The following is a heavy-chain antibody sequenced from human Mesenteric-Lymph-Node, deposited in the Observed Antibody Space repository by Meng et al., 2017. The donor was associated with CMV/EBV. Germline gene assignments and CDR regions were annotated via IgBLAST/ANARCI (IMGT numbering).Heavy chain of an antibody. Sequence: SGFTFSDYYMSWIRQAPGKGLEWVSYISSSGSTIYYADSVKGRFTISRDNAKNSLYLQMNSLRAEDTAVYYCARAEYSSPLEHFQHWGQGTLVTVSS. V-gene: IGHV3-11*04. CDR3: ARAEYSSPLEHFQH. CDR1: GFTFSDYY. CDR2: ISSSGSTI. J-gene: IGHJ1*01. D-gene: IGHD6-6*01.